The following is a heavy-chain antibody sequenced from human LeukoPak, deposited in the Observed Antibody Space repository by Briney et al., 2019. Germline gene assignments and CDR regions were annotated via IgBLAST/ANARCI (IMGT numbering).Heavy chain of an antibody. CDR1: GGSISSSSYY. CDR2: IYYSGAT. V-gene: IGHV4-39*07. J-gene: IGHJ2*01. Sequence: SETLSLTCTVSGGSISSSSYYWGWIRQSPGKGLEWIASIYYSGATYYNPSLKSRVTISVDTSKNQFSLKLSSVTAADTAVYYCARPTRYWYFDLWGRGTLVTVSS. CDR3: ARPTRYWYFDL.